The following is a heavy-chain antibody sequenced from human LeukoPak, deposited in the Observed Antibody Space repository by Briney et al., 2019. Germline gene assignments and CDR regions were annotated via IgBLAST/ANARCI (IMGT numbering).Heavy chain of an antibody. Sequence: GGSLRLSCAASGFTFSSYEMNWVRQAPGKGLEWVSYISSSGSTIYYADSVKGRFTISRDNAKNSLYLQMNSLRAEDTAVYYCARVKRIYDSSGYYNDALDIWGQGTMVTVSS. D-gene: IGHD3-22*01. CDR1: GFTFSSYE. CDR2: ISSSGSTI. J-gene: IGHJ3*02. CDR3: ARVKRIYDSSGYYNDALDI. V-gene: IGHV3-48*03.